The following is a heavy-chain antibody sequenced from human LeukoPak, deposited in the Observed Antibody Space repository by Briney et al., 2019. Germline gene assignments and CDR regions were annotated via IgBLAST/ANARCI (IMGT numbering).Heavy chain of an antibody. CDR3: ARDSSVTAAPIGY. J-gene: IGHJ4*02. Sequence: GGSLRLSCAASGFTFSSYSVNWVRQAPGKGLEWVSYISSSSSTIYYADSLKGRFTISRDDAENSLYLQMNSLRAEDTAVYYCARDSSVTAAPIGYWGQGTLVTVSS. D-gene: IGHD2-2*01. CDR1: GFTFSSYS. CDR2: ISSSSSTI. V-gene: IGHV3-48*01.